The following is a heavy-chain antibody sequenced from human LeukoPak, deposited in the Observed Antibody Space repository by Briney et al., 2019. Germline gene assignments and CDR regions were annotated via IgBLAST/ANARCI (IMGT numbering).Heavy chain of an antibody. Sequence: GGSLRLSCAASGFTFSTYAMSWVRQAPGKGLEWVSAISDSGDSTYYADSVKGRFTISRDNSKNTLYLQMNSLRAEDTALYCCAKEPLYNSGWYTFDYWGQGTLVTVSS. CDR3: AKEPLYNSGWYTFDY. J-gene: IGHJ4*02. CDR1: GFTFSTYA. D-gene: IGHD6-19*01. V-gene: IGHV3-23*01. CDR2: ISDSGDST.